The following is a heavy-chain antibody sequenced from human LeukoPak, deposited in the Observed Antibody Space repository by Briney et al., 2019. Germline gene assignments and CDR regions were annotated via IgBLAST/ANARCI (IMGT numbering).Heavy chain of an antibody. J-gene: IGHJ4*02. Sequence: PGGSLRLSCAASGFTFSSYAMSLVRQAPGKGLEWVSAISGSGGSTYYADSVKGRFTISRDNSKNTLYLQMNSLRAEDTAVYYCAKDLSGGYYYDSTYFDYWGQGTLVTVSS. V-gene: IGHV3-23*01. D-gene: IGHD3-22*01. CDR1: GFTFSSYA. CDR2: ISGSGGST. CDR3: AKDLSGGYYYDSTYFDY.